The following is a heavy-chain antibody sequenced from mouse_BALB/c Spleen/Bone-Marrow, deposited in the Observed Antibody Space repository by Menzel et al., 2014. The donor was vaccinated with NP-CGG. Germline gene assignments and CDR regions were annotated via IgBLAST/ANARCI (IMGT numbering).Heavy chain of an antibody. V-gene: IGHV7-3*02. Sequence: EVKLVESGGGLAQPGGSLRLSCATSGFTFTVYYMSWVRQPPGKALEWLGFSRNKANGYTTEYSASVKGRFTISRDNSQSILYLQMNTLRAEDSATYYCARDINYDIYWYFDVWGAGTTVTVSS. D-gene: IGHD2-4*01. CDR3: ARDINYDIYWYFDV. J-gene: IGHJ1*01. CDR2: SRNKANGYTT. CDR1: GFTFTVYY.